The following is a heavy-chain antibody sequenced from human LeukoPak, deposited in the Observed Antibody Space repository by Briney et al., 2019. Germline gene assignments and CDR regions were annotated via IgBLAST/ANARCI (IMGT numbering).Heavy chain of an antibody. V-gene: IGHV1-2*04. CDR1: GGTFSSYA. CDR2: INPNSGGT. Sequence: GASVKVSCKASGGTFSSYAISWVRQAPGQGLEWMGWINPNSGGTSYAQKFQGWVTMTRDTSISTAYMELSRLRSDDTAVYYCARDRGSSSWYTIPWFDPWGQGTLVTVSS. J-gene: IGHJ5*02. D-gene: IGHD6-13*01. CDR3: ARDRGSSSWYTIPWFDP.